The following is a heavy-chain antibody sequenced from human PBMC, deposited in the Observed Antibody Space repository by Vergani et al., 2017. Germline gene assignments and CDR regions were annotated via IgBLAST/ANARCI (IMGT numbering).Heavy chain of an antibody. Sequence: QLQLQESGPGLVKPSETLSLTCTVSGGSISSSSYYWGWIRQPPGKGLEWIGSIYYSGSTYYNPSLKSRVTISVDTSKNQFSLKLSSVTAADTAVYYCAKGGDYGDYDWFDPWGQGTLVTVSS. CDR2: IYYSGST. CDR3: AKGGDYGDYDWFDP. CDR1: GGSISSSSYY. D-gene: IGHD4-17*01. V-gene: IGHV4-39*07. J-gene: IGHJ5*02.